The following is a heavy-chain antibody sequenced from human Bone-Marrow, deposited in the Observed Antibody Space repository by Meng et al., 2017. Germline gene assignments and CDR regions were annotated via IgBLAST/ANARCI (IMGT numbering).Heavy chain of an antibody. D-gene: IGHD2-2*02. CDR3: ARGSGSPEYCSSTSCYSGGWFDP. J-gene: IGHJ5*02. CDR2: INHSGST. Sequence: QVQLQQRGAGLLKPPETLSLTCAVYGGSCSGYYWSWIRQPPGKGLEWIGEINHSGSTNYNPSLKSRVTISVDTSKNQFSLKLSSVTAADTAVYYCARGSGSPEYCSSTSCYSGGWFDPWGQGTLVTVSS. V-gene: IGHV4-34*01. CDR1: GGSCSGYY.